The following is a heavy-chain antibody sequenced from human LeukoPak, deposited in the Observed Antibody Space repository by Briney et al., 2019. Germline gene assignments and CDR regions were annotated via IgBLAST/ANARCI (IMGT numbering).Heavy chain of an antibody. J-gene: IGHJ6*04. CDR3: AELGITMIGGV. Sequence: GGSLRLSCAASGFTVSSNYMSWVRQAPGKGLEWVSIIYSGGSTYYADSVEGRFTISRDNSKNTLYLQMNSLRAEDTAVYYCAELGITMIGGVWGKGTTVTISS. D-gene: IGHD3-10*02. CDR2: IYSGGST. V-gene: IGHV3-53*01. CDR1: GFTVSSNY.